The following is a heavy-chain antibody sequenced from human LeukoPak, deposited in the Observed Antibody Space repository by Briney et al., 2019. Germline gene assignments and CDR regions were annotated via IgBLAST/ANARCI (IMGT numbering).Heavy chain of an antibody. CDR3: AKDPNYYDSSGAFDM. J-gene: IGHJ3*02. Sequence: GGSLRLSCAASGFTFDDYSMHWVRQAPGKGLEWVSLITWDGGYTSYADSVKGRFTISRDNSENSLYLHMKILRAEDTALYYCAKDPNYYDSSGAFDMWGQGTMVTVSS. CDR2: ITWDGGYT. V-gene: IGHV3-43*01. CDR1: GFTFDDYS. D-gene: IGHD3-22*01.